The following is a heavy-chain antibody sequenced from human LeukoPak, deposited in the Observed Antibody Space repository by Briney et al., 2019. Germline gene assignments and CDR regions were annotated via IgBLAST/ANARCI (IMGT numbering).Heavy chain of an antibody. CDR2: ISTSSSYI. V-gene: IGHV3-21*01. J-gene: IGHJ4*02. CDR3: AREGPYYDTSGYDIIDY. CDR1: GFTFSSYS. Sequence: GGSLRLSCAASGFTFSSYSMNWVRQAPGEGLEWVSSISTSSSYIYYADSVKGRFTISRDNAKNSLYLQMNSLRAEDTAVYYCAREGPYYDTSGYDIIDYWGQGTLVAVSS. D-gene: IGHD3-22*01.